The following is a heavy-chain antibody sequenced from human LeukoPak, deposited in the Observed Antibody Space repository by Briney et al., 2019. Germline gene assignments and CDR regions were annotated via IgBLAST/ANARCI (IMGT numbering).Heavy chain of an antibody. J-gene: IGHJ5*02. D-gene: IGHD6-19*01. V-gene: IGHV4-59*01. CDR3: AREGYSSGWYVESWFDP. Sequence: SETLSLTCTVSGGSISSYYWSWIRQPPGKGLEWIGYIYYSGSTNYNPSLKSRVTISVKTSKNQFSLKLSSVTAADTAVYYCAREGYSSGWYVESWFDPWGQGTLVTVSS. CDR2: IYYSGST. CDR1: GGSISSYY.